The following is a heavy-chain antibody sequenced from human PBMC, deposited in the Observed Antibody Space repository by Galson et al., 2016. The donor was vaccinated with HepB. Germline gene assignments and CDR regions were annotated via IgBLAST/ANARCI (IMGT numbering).Heavy chain of an antibody. V-gene: IGHV3-7*05. CDR2: IKQDGSEK. CDR3: ARGANRGDCSGTICYRVFDY. J-gene: IGHJ4*02. CDR1: GFTFRSYW. Sequence: SLRLSCAASGFTFRSYWMNWVRQAPGKGLEWVANIKQDGSEKYYVDSVKGRLSISRDNAKNSPYLQMNSLRAEDTAVYYCARGANRGDCSGTICYRVFDYWGQGTLVTVSS. D-gene: IGHD2-15*01.